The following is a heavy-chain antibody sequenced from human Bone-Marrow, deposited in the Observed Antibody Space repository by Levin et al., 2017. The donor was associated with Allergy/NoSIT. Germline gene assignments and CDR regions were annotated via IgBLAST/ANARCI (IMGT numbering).Heavy chain of an antibody. V-gene: IGHV3-66*01. CDR1: GFTVSNNY. CDR3: GSSPNAGD. J-gene: IGHJ4*02. Sequence: GESLKISCVASGFTVSNNYVRWVRQAPGKGLEWVSLIYSGGSTHYADSVKGRFTISRDNSKNTLYLQMNSLRVEDTAVSYCGSSPNAGDWGRGTLVTVSS. CDR2: IYSGGST. D-gene: IGHD2-2*01.